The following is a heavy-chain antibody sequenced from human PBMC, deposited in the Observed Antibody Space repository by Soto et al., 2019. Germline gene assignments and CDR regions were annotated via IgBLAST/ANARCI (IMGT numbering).Heavy chain of an antibody. J-gene: IGHJ2*01. CDR1: GFTFSSHA. CDR2: IRGSGETT. CDR3: AKDLVPDIVVVAGASPDWYFDL. V-gene: IGHV3-23*01. D-gene: IGHD2-15*01. Sequence: EVQLLESGGGLVEPGGSLRLSCAASGFTFSSHAMSWVRQAPGKGLEWVSGIRGSGETTYFADSVKGRFTISRDNSKNTMYREMNSLRAEDKAIYYCAKDLVPDIVVVAGASPDWYFDLWGRVNLVTVSS.